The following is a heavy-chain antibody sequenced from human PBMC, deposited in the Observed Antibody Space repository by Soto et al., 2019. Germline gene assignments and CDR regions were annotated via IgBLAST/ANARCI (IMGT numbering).Heavy chain of an antibody. V-gene: IGHV3-48*01. J-gene: IGHJ4*02. Sequence: PGGSLRLSCAASGFTFSSYSMNWVRQAPGKGLEWVSYTSSSSSTIYYADSVKGRFTISRDNAKNSLYLQMNSLRAEDTAVYYCARDFKTADFTVTTPEFDYWGQGTLVTVPQ. CDR1: GFTFSSYS. CDR2: TSSSSSTI. D-gene: IGHD4-17*01. CDR3: ARDFKTADFTVTTPEFDY.